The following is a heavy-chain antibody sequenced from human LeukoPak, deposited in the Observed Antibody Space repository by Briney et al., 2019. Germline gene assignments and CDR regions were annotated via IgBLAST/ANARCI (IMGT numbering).Heavy chain of an antibody. Sequence: PSETLSLTCAVYGGSFSGYYWSWIRQPPGKGLEWIGEINHSGSTNYNPSLKSRVTISVDTSKNQFSLKLSSVTAADTAVYYCARLFDPWGQGTLVTVSS. J-gene: IGHJ5*02. CDR3: ARLFDP. V-gene: IGHV4-34*01. CDR2: INHSGST. CDR1: GGSFSGYY.